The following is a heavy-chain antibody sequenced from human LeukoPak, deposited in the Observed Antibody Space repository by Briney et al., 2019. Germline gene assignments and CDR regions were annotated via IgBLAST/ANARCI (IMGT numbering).Heavy chain of an antibody. CDR3: ARANYFDTSGSWN. V-gene: IGHV1-18*01. J-gene: IGHJ4*02. CDR1: GYTFTSYG. Sequence: ASVKVSCKASGYTFTSYGISWVRQAPGQGLEWMGWISAYNGNTNYAQKLQGRVTMTTDTSTSTAYMELSRLRSDDTAVYYCARANYFDTSGSWNWGQGTLVTVSS. CDR2: ISAYNGNT. D-gene: IGHD3-22*01.